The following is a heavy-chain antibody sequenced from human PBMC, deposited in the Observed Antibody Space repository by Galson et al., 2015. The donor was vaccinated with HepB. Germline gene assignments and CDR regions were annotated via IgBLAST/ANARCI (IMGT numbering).Heavy chain of an antibody. CDR2: ISWDGTIT. CDR1: GFTFSSYG. CDR3: AKDRDITLPRGPTTYAMAV. J-gene: IGHJ6*02. D-gene: IGHD3-16*01. Sequence: SLRLSCAASGFTFSSYGMHWVRQAPGKGLEWVCLISWDGTITRYADYMKGRFTISRDNSKNSLYLEMNSLTTEDTALYHCAKDRDITLPRGPTTYAMAVWGQVTTVTVSS. V-gene: IGHV3-43*01.